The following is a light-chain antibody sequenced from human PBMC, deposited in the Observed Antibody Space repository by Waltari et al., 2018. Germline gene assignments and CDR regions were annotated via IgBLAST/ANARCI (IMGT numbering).Light chain of an antibody. Sequence: EIVMTQSPATLSVSPGERATLSCRASQSVRSNLAWYQPKPGQSPRLLIYGASNSATGIPGKFSGSGSGTEFTLTISSLQSEDVAVYYCQHYNNWPSYTFGPGTKLEIK. J-gene: IGKJ2*01. CDR3: QHYNNWPSYT. V-gene: IGKV3-15*01. CDR1: QSVRSN. CDR2: GAS.